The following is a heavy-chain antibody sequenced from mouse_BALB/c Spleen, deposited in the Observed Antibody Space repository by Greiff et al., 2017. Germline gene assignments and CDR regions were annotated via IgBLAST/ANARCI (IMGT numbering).Heavy chain of an antibody. CDR2: ISDGGSYT. CDR3: ARDGIFYYGSSYAMDY. V-gene: IGHV5-4*02. D-gene: IGHD1-1*01. CDR1: GFTFSDYY. J-gene: IGHJ4*01. Sequence: EVQRVESGGGLVKPGGSLKLSCAASGFTFSDYYMYWVRQTPEKRLEWVATISDGGSYTYYPDSVKGRCTISRDNAKNNLYQQMSSLKSEDTAMYYCARDGIFYYGSSYAMDYWGQGTSVTVSS.